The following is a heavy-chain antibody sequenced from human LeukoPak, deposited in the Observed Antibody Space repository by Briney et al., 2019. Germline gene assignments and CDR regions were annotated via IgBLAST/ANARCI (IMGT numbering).Heavy chain of an antibody. V-gene: IGHV3-21*04. Sequence: GGSLRLSCAASGFTFSSYSMNWVRQAPGKRLEWVSSISSSSSYIYYADSVKGRFTISRDNSKNTLYLQMNSLRAEDTAVYYCARGGSYLSAFDIWGQGTMVTVSS. CDR1: GFTFSSYS. D-gene: IGHD1-26*01. CDR3: ARGGSYLSAFDI. CDR2: ISSSSSYI. J-gene: IGHJ3*02.